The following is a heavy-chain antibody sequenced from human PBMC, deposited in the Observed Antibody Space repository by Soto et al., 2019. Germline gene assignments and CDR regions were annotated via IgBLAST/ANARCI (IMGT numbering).Heavy chain of an antibody. J-gene: IGHJ4*02. V-gene: IGHV4-30-4*01. CDR1: GGSISSGDYY. CDR2: IYYSGST. D-gene: IGHD3-3*01. Sequence: PSETLSLTCTVSGGSISSGDYYWSWIRQPPGKGLEWIGYIYYSGSTYYNPSLKSRVTISVDTSRNQFSLKLSSVTAADTAVYYCAYRTIFGSVDYWGQGTLVTVSS. CDR3: AYRTIFGSVDY.